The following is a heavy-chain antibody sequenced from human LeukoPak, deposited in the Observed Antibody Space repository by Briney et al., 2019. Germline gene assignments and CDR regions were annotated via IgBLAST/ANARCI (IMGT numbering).Heavy chain of an antibody. V-gene: IGHV1-2*02. Sequence: ASVTVSCKASGYTFTGYYMHWVRQAPGQGLEWMGWINPNSGGTNYAQKFQGRVTMTRDTSISTAYMELSRLRSDDTAVYYCARDPWYSSSWYYFDYWGQGTLVTVSS. CDR3: ARDPWYSSSWYYFDY. J-gene: IGHJ4*02. CDR2: INPNSGGT. CDR1: GYTFTGYY. D-gene: IGHD6-13*01.